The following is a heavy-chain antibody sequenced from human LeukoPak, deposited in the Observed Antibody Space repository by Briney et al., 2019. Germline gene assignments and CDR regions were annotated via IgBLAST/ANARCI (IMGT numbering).Heavy chain of an antibody. D-gene: IGHD3-10*01. V-gene: IGHV3-9*03. CDR2: ISWNSGSI. J-gene: IGHJ4*02. CDR1: GFTFSNYW. CDR3: AKGTYGSGSYSYFDY. Sequence: GGSLRLSCVASGFTFSNYWMHWVRQAPGKGLEWVSGISWNSGSIGYADSVKGRFTISRDNAKNSLYLQMNSLRAEDMALYYCAKGTYGSGSYSYFDYWGQGTLVTVSS.